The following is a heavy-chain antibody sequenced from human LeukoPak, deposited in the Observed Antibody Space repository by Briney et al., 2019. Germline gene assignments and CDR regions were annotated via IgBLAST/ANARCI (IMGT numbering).Heavy chain of an antibody. J-gene: IGHJ4*02. CDR1: GGSFSGDY. D-gene: IGHD2-15*01. Sequence: SETLSLTCGVFGGSFSGDYWTWLRQPPGKGLEWIGQINHRGSSHYNPSLRSRVTISVDTSTTQFSLKLTSVTAADTAVYYCARDKFCSDTGSCNIGLFDFWGQGALVTVSS. CDR2: INHRGSS. CDR3: ARDKFCSDTGSCNIGLFDF. V-gene: IGHV4-34*01.